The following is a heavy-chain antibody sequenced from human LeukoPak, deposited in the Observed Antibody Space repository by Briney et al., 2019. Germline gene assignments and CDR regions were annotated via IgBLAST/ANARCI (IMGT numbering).Heavy chain of an antibody. CDR2: INQDGSEK. V-gene: IGHV3-7*01. CDR3: ARGRNWFDP. J-gene: IGHJ5*02. Sequence: GGSLRLSCAASGXXXXSYXXNWXRQAXXXXPEWVANINQDGSEKNYVDSVKGRFTISRDNARNSLYLQMNSLRAEDTAVYYCARGRNWFDPWGQGTLVTVSS. CDR1: GXXXXSYX.